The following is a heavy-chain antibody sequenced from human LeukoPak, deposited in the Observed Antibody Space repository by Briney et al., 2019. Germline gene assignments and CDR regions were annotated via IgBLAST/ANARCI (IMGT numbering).Heavy chain of an antibody. CDR2: IYYSGST. CDR1: GGSISSSSYY. J-gene: IGHJ4*02. CDR3: ARQCPPYYYDSSGFPDY. V-gene: IGHV4-39*01. Sequence: SETLSLTCTVSGGSISSSSYYWGWIRQPPGTGLEWIGSIYYSGSTYYNPSLKSRVTISVDTSKNQFSLKLSSVTAADTAVYYCARQCPPYYYDSSGFPDYWGQGTLVTVSS. D-gene: IGHD3-22*01.